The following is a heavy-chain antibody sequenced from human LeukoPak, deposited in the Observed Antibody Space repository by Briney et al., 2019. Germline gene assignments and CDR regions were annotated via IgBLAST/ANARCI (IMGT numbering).Heavy chain of an antibody. CDR1: GYTFTSYG. D-gene: IGHD3-9*01. CDR3: AREDPLDILTGYYTASSGNYYYYGMDV. V-gene: IGHV1-18*01. J-gene: IGHJ6*02. Sequence: ASVKVSCKASGYTFTSYGISWVRQAPGQGLEWMGWISAYNGNTNYAQKLQGRVTMTTDTSTSTAYMELWSLRSDDTAVYYCAREDPLDILTGYYTASSGNYYYYGMDVWGQGTTVTVSS. CDR2: ISAYNGNT.